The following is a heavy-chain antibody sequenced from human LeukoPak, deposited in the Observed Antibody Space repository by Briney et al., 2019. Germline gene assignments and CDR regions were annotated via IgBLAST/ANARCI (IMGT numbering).Heavy chain of an antibody. Sequence: GGSLRLSCAASGFSFSSYWMHWVRQAPGKGLEWVSYISSSGSTIYYADSVKGRFTISRDNAKNSLYLQMNSLRAEDTAVYYCARQYAHFDYWGQGTLVTVSS. J-gene: IGHJ4*02. V-gene: IGHV3-48*04. CDR3: ARQYAHFDY. CDR2: ISSSGSTI. CDR1: GFSFSSYW.